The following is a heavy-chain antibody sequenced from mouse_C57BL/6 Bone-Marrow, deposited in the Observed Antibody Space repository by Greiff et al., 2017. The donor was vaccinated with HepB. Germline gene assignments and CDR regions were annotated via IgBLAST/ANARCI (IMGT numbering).Heavy chain of an antibody. V-gene: IGHV1-64*01. CDR1: GYTFTSYW. CDR3: SHYYGSSYVLNY. Sequence: QVQLKQPGAELVKPGASVKLSCKASGYTFTSYWMPWVKQRPGQGLEWIGMIHPNSGSTNYNEKFKSKATLTVDKSSSTAYMQLSILTSEDSAVYYCSHYYGSSYVLNYWGQGTTLTVSS. CDR2: IHPNSGST. D-gene: IGHD1-1*01. J-gene: IGHJ2*01.